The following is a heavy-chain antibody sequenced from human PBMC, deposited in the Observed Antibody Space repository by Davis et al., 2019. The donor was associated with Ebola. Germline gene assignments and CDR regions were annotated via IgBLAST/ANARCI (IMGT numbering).Heavy chain of an antibody. CDR2: INPNTGGA. CDR1: GYIFIHYY. V-gene: IGHV1-2*04. D-gene: IGHD4-17*01. CDR3: ARVGPTVTTFDY. Sequence: SVQVSCQASGYIFIHYYPYRVRHAPGRALQWMGRINPNTGGADYAQDFQGWVTMTRDTSISTAYMELSRLRSDDTAVYYGARVGPTVTTFDYWGQGTLVTVSS. J-gene: IGHJ4*02.